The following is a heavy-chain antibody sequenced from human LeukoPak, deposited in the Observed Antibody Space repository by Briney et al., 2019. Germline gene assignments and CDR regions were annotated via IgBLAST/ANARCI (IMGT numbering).Heavy chain of an antibody. Sequence: ASVKVSCKASGYTFTGYYMHWVRQAPGQGLEWMGWINPDNGGTNYAQRFQGRVTMTRDMSISTAYMELSRLRSDDTAVYYCARDPSNSGYDYLYYFDYWGQGTLVTVSS. D-gene: IGHD5-12*01. CDR1: GYTFTGYY. V-gene: IGHV1-2*02. CDR2: INPDNGGT. J-gene: IGHJ4*02. CDR3: ARDPSNSGYDYLYYFDY.